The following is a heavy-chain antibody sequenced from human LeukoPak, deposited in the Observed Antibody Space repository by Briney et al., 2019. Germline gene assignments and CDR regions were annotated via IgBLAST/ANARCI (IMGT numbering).Heavy chain of an antibody. V-gene: IGHV1-2*02. CDR3: ARVAVVVVPAAALGY. Sequence: GASVKVSCKASGYTFTSYYMHWVRQAPGQGLEWMGWINPNSGGTNYAQKFQGRVTMTRDTSISTAYMELSRLRSDDTAVYYCARVAVVVVPAAALGYWGQGTLVTVSS. D-gene: IGHD2-2*01. CDR1: GYTFTSYY. J-gene: IGHJ4*02. CDR2: INPNSGGT.